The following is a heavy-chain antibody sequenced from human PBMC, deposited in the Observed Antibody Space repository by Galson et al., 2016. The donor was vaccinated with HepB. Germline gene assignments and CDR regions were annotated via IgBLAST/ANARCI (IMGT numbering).Heavy chain of an antibody. CDR3: ARLDAYNYPYYFDY. V-gene: IGHV1-69*06. CDR1: GGTFSNYV. CDR2: IIPIFGTA. D-gene: IGHD5-24*01. J-gene: IGHJ4*02. Sequence: SVKVSCKASGGTFSNYVISWVRQAPGQGLEWMGGIIPIFGTANNAQKFQGRVTITADKFTSTAYMELSSPRSEDTAVYYCARLDAYNYPYYFDYWGQGTLVTVS.